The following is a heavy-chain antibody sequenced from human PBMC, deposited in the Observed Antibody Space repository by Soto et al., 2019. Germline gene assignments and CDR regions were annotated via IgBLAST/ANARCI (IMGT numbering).Heavy chain of an antibody. CDR1: GFTFSSYW. J-gene: IGHJ4*02. CDR2: MNRDGSEK. V-gene: IGHV3-7*01. Sequence: ESGGGLVQPGGSLRLSCAASGFTFSSYWMTWARQAPGKGLEWVASMNRDGSEKRYVDSVGGRFTISRDNAKNSLFLQMNSLSPDDTAVYYCGRDAGRRFDYWGQGSLVTVSS. CDR3: GRDAGRRFDY. D-gene: IGHD6-13*01.